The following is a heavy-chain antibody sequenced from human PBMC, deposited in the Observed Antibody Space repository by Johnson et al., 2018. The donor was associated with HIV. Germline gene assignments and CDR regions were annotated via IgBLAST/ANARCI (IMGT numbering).Heavy chain of an antibody. CDR3: ARDHSGYDSVTAAFDI. Sequence: QVQLVESGGGVVQPGGSLRLSCAASGFTFSSYGLHWVRQAPGTGLEWVAFIRYDGSDKYYADSVKGRFTISRDNSKNTLYLEMNSLRAEDTAVYYCARDHSGYDSVTAAFDIWGQGTMVTVSS. CDR1: GFTFSSYG. D-gene: IGHD5-12*01. CDR2: IRYDGSDK. J-gene: IGHJ3*02. V-gene: IGHV3-30*02.